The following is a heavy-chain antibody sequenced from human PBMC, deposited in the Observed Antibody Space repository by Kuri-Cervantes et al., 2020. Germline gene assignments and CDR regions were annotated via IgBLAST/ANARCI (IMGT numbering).Heavy chain of an antibody. CDR3: ARDRERWLVRWYFDL. Sequence: SLKISCVASGFTSQDHAMHWVRQAPGKGLEWVSGIYWNSDTTGYADSAKGRITISRDNAKNSLYLEMNSLRADDTAVYYCARDRERWLVRWYFDLWGRGTPVTVSS. J-gene: IGHJ2*01. CDR1: GFTSQDHA. D-gene: IGHD6-19*01. CDR2: IYWNSDTT. V-gene: IGHV3-9*02.